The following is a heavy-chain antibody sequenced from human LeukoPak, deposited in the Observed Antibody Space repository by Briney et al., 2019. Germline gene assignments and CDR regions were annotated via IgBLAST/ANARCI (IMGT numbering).Heavy chain of an antibody. V-gene: IGHV1-8*02. CDR3: ARDWGYGY. CDR1: GYTFTNYG. Sequence: ASVKVSCKASGYTFTNYGVSWVRQAPGQGLEWMGWMNPNSGNTGYAQKFQGRVTMTRNTSISTAYMELSSLRSEDTAVYYCARDWGYGYWGQGTLVTVSS. J-gene: IGHJ4*02. CDR2: MNPNSGNT. D-gene: IGHD7-27*01.